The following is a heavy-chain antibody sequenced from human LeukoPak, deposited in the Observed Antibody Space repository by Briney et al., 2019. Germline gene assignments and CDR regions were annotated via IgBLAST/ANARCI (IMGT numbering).Heavy chain of an antibody. Sequence: SETLSLTCAVYGGSFSGYYWSWIRQPPGKGLEWIGEINHSGSTNYNPSLKSRVTISVDTSKNQFSLKLSSVTAADTAVYYCARGVRPYYSVVTAGRHRYFDLWGRGTLVTVSS. D-gene: IGHD2-21*02. J-gene: IGHJ2*01. CDR3: ARGVRPYYSVVTAGRHRYFDL. CDR2: INHSGST. CDR1: GGSFSGYY. V-gene: IGHV4-34*01.